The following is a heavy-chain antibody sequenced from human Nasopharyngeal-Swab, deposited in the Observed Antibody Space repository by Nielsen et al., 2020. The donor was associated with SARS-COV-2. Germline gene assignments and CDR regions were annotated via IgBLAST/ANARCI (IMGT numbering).Heavy chain of an antibody. CDR2: INPNSGGT. CDR3: ARSPTPMVQGERDWFDP. D-gene: IGHD3-10*01. V-gene: IGHV1-2*06. Sequence: ASVKVSCKASGYTFTGYDRHRGRQAPGQGLEGMGRINPNSGGTNYAQKFQGRVTMTRDTSISTAYMELSRLRSDDTAVYYCARSPTPMVQGERDWFDPWGQGTLVTVSS. J-gene: IGHJ5*02. CDR1: GYTFTGYD.